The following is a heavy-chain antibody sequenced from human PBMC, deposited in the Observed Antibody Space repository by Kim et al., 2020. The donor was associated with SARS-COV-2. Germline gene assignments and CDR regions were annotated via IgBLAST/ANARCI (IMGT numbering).Heavy chain of an antibody. CDR2: IIPIFGTA. D-gene: IGHD3-22*01. J-gene: IGHJ6*02. Sequence: PSVKVSCKASGGTFSSYAISWVRQAPGQGLEWMGGIIPIFGTANYAQKFQGRVTITADESTSTAYMELSSLRSEDTAVYYCASNRPYYYYDSSGYYPMGYYYYGMDVWGQGTTVTVSS. V-gene: IGHV1-69*13. CDR1: GGTFSSYA. CDR3: ASNRPYYYYDSSGYYPMGYYYYGMDV.